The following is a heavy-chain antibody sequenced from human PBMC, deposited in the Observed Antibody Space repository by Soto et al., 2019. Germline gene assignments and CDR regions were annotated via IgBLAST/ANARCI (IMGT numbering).Heavy chain of an antibody. CDR1: GGTFSMYA. V-gene: IGHV1-69*06. J-gene: IGHJ5*02. Sequence: AVKVSCKATGGTFSMYAISCVVQAPSQWREGMGGIIPIFGTANYAQKFQGRVTITADKSTSTAYMELSSLRSEDTAVYYCAREDYYGSGCYYTFNWFDPWGQGTLVTVSS. CDR3: AREDYYGSGCYYTFNWFDP. D-gene: IGHD3-10*01. CDR2: IIPIFGTA.